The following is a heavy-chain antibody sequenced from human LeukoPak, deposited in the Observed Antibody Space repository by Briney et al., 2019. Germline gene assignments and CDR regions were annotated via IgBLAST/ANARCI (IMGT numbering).Heavy chain of an antibody. CDR1: GYTFTRYD. CDR2: MDPNSGNT. CDR3: ARAPTTANYHYYYMDV. D-gene: IGHD1-14*01. V-gene: IGHV1-8*03. J-gene: IGHJ6*03. Sequence: ASVKVSCKASGYTFTRYDVNWVRQATGQGLEWMGWMDPNSGNTGHAQKFQGRITITKNNSISTVYMELSSLRPDATAVYYCARAPTTANYHYYYMDVWGKGTTVTV.